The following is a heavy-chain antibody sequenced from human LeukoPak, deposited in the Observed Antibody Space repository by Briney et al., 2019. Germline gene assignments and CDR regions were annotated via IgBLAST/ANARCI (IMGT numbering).Heavy chain of an antibody. CDR3: ARDPASFSGSYLNWFDP. D-gene: IGHD1-26*01. V-gene: IGHV1-18*01. Sequence: ASVKVSCKASGYTLTSYGISWVRQAPGQGLEWMGWISAYNGNTNYAQKLQGRATMTTDTSTSTAYMELRSLRSDDTAVYYCARDPASFSGSYLNWFDPWGQGTLVTVSS. CDR2: ISAYNGNT. CDR1: GYTLTSYG. J-gene: IGHJ5*02.